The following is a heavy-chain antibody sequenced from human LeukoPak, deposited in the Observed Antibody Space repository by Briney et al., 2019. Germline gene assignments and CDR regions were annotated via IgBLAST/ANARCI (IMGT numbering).Heavy chain of an antibody. CDR2: INPNSGGT. J-gene: IGHJ4*02. Sequence: ASVKVSCKASGYTFTSYGISWVRQAPGQGLEWMGWINPNSGGTNYAQKFQGRVTMTRDTSISTAYMELSRLRSDDTAVYYCARRGSSWNENFDYWGQGTLVTVSS. V-gene: IGHV1-2*02. CDR3: ARRGSSWNENFDY. D-gene: IGHD6-13*01. CDR1: GYTFTSYG.